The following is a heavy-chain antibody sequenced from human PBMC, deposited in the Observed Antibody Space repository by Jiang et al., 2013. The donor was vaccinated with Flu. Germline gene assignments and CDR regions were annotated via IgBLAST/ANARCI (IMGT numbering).Heavy chain of an antibody. CDR2: ISYDGSNK. J-gene: IGHJ2*01. CDR1: GFTFSRYG. V-gene: IGHV3-30*18. Sequence: RSLRLSCAASGFTFSRYGMHWVRQAPGKGLEWVAIISYDGSNKYYADSVKGRFTISRDNSKNALYLQMNCLRAEDTAVYYCAKDWRQWLAEEDWYFDLWGRGTLVIVSS. CDR3: AKDWRQWLAEEDWYFDL. D-gene: IGHD6-19*01.